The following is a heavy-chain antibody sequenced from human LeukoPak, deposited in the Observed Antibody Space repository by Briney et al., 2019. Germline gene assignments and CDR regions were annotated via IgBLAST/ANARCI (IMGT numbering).Heavy chain of an antibody. Sequence: ASVKVSCKASGYTVTSYAMHWVRQAPGQRLEWMGWINAGNGNTKYSQKFQGRVTITRDTSASTAYMELSSLRSEDTAVYYCARRYSSSWYAPFDYWGQGTLVTVSS. CDR1: GYTVTSYA. CDR3: ARRYSSSWYAPFDY. CDR2: INAGNGNT. D-gene: IGHD6-13*01. V-gene: IGHV1-3*01. J-gene: IGHJ4*02.